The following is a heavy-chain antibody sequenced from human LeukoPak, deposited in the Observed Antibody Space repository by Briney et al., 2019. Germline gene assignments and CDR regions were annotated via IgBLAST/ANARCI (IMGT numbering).Heavy chain of an antibody. CDR3: ARGLYSSSWYWFDP. Sequence: PGGSLRLSCAASGFTVSSNYMSWVRQAPGKGLEWVSVIYSGGSTYYADSVKGRFTISRHNSKNTLYLQMNSLRAEDTAVYYCARGLYSSSWYWFDPWGQGTLVTASS. J-gene: IGHJ5*02. D-gene: IGHD6-13*01. CDR2: IYSGGST. V-gene: IGHV3-53*04. CDR1: GFTVSSNY.